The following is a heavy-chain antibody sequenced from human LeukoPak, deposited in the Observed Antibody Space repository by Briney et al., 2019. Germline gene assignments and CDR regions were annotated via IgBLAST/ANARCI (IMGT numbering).Heavy chain of an antibody. D-gene: IGHD3-9*01. CDR3: ALHYYDTLAGYLDY. V-gene: IGHV4-4*07. Sequence: PSETLSLTCTVSGGSISDYCWSWIRQPAGKGLEWIGHIYTSGSTNYNPSLKSRVTMSVDTSKNQFSLKLSSVTAADTAVYYCALHYYDTLAGYLDYWGQGILVTVSS. CDR2: IYTSGST. J-gene: IGHJ4*02. CDR1: GGSISDYC.